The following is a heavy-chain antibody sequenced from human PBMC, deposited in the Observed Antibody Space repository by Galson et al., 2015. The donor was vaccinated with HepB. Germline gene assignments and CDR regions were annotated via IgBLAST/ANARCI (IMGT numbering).Heavy chain of an antibody. V-gene: IGHV1-46*01. CDR3: ARAAGSLDAFDI. CDR1: GYTFTRYY. CDR2: INPSGGST. J-gene: IGHJ3*02. Sequence: SVKVSCKASGYTFTRYYMRWVRQAPGQGLEWMGVINPSGGSTSYAQKFQGRVTMTRDTSTSTVYMELSSLRSEDTAVYYCARAAGSLDAFDIWGQGTMVTVSS.